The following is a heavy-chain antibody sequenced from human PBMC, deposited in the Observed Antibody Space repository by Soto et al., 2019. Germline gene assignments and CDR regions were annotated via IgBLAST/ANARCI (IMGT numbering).Heavy chain of an antibody. Sequence: PGGSLRLSCGASGITFSRCLMSWVRQAPGKGLEWVASISQDGTDTDYVDSVKGRFAISRDNPKNSLYLQMNSLRADDTAVYYCARDPLPPGDSAQPYCYFVLGGGGPRVPVPS. CDR1: GITFSRCL. CDR2: ISQDGTDT. D-gene: IGHD4-17*01. CDR3: ARDPLPPGDSAQPYCYFVL. V-gene: IGHV3-7*01. J-gene: IGHJ2*01.